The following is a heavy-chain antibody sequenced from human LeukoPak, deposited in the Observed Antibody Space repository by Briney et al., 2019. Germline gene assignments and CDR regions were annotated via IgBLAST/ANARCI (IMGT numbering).Heavy chain of an antibody. CDR1: GYSISSGYY. Sequence: PSQTLSLTCTVSGYSISSGYYWGWIRQPPGKGLEWIGSIYHSGSTYYNPSLKSRVTISVDTSKNQFSLKLSSVTAADTAVYYCARGLHDILTGPSSYWYFDLWGRGTLVTVSS. D-gene: IGHD3-9*01. V-gene: IGHV4-38-2*02. CDR2: IYHSGST. CDR3: ARGLHDILTGPSSYWYFDL. J-gene: IGHJ2*01.